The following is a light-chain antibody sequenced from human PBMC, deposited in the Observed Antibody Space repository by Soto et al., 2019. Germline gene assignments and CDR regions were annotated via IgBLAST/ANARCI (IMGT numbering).Light chain of an antibody. CDR3: RHYNSYLET. CDR2: MAS. J-gene: IGKJ1*01. CDR1: QSISTW. Sequence: DIQMAQSPSTLSASVGDRVTITCRASQSISTWLAWYQHKPGRAPKLLIYMASTLESGVPSRFSGSGSGTEFSLTISSLQPDDFATYYCRHYNSYLETFGHGTRVEIK. V-gene: IGKV1-5*03.